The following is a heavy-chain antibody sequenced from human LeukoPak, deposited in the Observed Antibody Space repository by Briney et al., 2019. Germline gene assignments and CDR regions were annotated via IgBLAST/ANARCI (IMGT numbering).Heavy chain of an antibody. J-gene: IGHJ4*02. Sequence: ASVKVSCKVYGYTLTELSMHWVRQAPGKGLEWMGGFDPEDGETIYAQKFQGRVTMTEDTSTDTDYVELSSLRSEDTAVYYCATDPLQDDSSGLDYWGQGTLVTVSS. CDR3: ATDPLQDDSSGLDY. D-gene: IGHD3-22*01. V-gene: IGHV1-24*01. CDR1: GYTLTELS. CDR2: FDPEDGET.